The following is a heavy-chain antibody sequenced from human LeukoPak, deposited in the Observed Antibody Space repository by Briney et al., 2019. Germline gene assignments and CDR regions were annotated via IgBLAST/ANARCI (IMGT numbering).Heavy chain of an antibody. V-gene: IGHV5-51*01. CDR3: ARLPHYYYYYMDV. J-gene: IGHJ6*03. CDR1: GYSFASYW. Sequence: KLGEPLKISCKGSGYSFASYWIGWVRQMPGKDLEWMGIIYPGDSDTRYSPSFQGQVTISADKSINTAYLQWSSLKASDTAMYYCARLPHYYYYYMDVWGKGTTVTVSS. CDR2: IYPGDSDT.